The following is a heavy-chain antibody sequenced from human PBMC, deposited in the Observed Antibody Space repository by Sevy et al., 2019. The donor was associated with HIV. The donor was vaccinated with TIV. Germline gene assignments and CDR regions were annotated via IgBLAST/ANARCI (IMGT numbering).Heavy chain of an antibody. J-gene: IGHJ6*02. D-gene: IGHD2-2*02. Sequence: GGSLRLSCAASGFTFSSHGMHWVRQAPGKGLEWVAVISYDGSNKYYADSVKGRFTISRDNSKNTLYLQMNSLRAEDTAVYYCANSDIVVVPAAITPYYYYGMDVWGQGTTVTVSS. CDR2: ISYDGSNK. CDR1: GFTFSSHG. CDR3: ANSDIVVVPAAITPYYYYGMDV. V-gene: IGHV3-30*18.